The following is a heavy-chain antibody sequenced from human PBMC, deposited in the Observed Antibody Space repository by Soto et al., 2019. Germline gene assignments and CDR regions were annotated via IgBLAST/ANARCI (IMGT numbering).Heavy chain of an antibody. CDR3: ARDFKAGGNRLSFDI. J-gene: IGHJ3*02. CDR2: VCYSVCT. Sequence: SETLSLTCDFSGGSMNTYYLNWILHNPLKLLEVICYVCYSVCTNYSRSLKSRVTIAVDTSKNQFSLRLSSVTAADTAGYYWARDFKAGGNRLSFDIWGQGKMVTVS. V-gene: IGHV4-59*01. CDR1: GGSMNTYY. D-gene: IGHD6-13*01.